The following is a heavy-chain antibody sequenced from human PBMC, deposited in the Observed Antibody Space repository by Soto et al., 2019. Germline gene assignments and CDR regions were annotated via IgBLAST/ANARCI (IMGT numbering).Heavy chain of an antibody. CDR1: GNTFFGYL. Sequence: XEWLKVSRNGSGNTFFGYLIGLVLQMPGKGLEWMGIIYPDDSDTRYSPPFQGHVTISADKSISTAHLQWSSLKASDPAMYFCVAQQKLPWVNYWGQGTQVTVSS. CDR2: IYPDDSDT. D-gene: IGHD6-13*01. CDR3: VAQQKLPWVNY. V-gene: IGHV5-51*01. J-gene: IGHJ4*02.